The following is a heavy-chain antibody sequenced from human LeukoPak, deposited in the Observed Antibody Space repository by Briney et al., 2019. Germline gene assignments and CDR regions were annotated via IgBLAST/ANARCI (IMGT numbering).Heavy chain of an antibody. V-gene: IGHV1-24*01. Sequence: ASVKVSCKVSGYTLTELSMHWVRQAPGKGLEWMGGFDPEDGETIYAQKFQGRVTMTEDTSTDTAYMELSSLRSEDTAVYYCATDGGPGLADVGSSWYSTFGYWGQGTLVTVSS. CDR1: GYTLTELS. CDR2: FDPEDGET. J-gene: IGHJ4*02. CDR3: ATDGGPGLADVGSSWYSTFGY. D-gene: IGHD6-13*01.